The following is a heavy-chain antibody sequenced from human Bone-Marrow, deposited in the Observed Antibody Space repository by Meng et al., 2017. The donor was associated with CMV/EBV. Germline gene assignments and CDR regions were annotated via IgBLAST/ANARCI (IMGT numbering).Heavy chain of an antibody. D-gene: IGHD3-10*01. V-gene: IGHV4-39*07. J-gene: IGHJ6*02. CDR3: ARLLGSGSYGAYYYGMDV. CDR2: IYYSGST. CDR1: GGSISSSSYY. Sequence: SETLSLTCTVSGGSISSSSYYWGWIRQPPGRGLEWIGSIYYSGSTYYNPSLKSRVIMSVDTSKNQFSLKVTSVTAADTAVYYCARLLGSGSYGAYYYGMDVWGQGTTVTVSS.